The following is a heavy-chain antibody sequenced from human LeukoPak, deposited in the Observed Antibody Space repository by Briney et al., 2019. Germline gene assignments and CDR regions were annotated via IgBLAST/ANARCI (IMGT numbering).Heavy chain of an antibody. CDR3: ARGGIAVAGSFFDY. CDR1: GGTFSSYA. J-gene: IGHJ4*02. D-gene: IGHD6-19*01. V-gene: IGHV1-69*04. CDR2: IIPILGIA. Sequence: ASVKVSCKASGGTFSSYAISWVRQAPGQGLEWMGRIIPILGIANYAQKLQGRVTITADKSTSTAYMELSSLRSEDTAVYYCARGGIAVAGSFFDYWGQGTLVTVSS.